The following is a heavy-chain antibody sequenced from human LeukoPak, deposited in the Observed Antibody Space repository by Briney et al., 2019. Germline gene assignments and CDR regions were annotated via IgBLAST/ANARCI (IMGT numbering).Heavy chain of an antibody. V-gene: IGHV3-21*01. CDR2: ISSSSTYI. CDR3: AKPRVTNYWYFDL. J-gene: IGHJ2*01. D-gene: IGHD1-14*01. Sequence: PGGSLRLSCAASGFTFRSYSMNWVRQAPGKGLEWVSSISSSSTYIYYADSVKGRFTISRDNAKNSLYLQMSSLRAEDTAVYYCAKPRVTNYWYFDLWGRGTLVIVSS. CDR1: GFTFRSYS.